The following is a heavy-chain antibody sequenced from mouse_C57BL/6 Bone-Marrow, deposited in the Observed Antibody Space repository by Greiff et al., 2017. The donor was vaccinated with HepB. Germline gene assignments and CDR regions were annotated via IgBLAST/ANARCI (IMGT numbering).Heavy chain of an antibody. Sequence: QVQLQQPGAELVKPGASVKLSCKASGNTFTSSWMHWVKQRPGQGLEWIGMIHPNSGSTNSNEKFKSKATLTVDKSSSTAYMQLSSLTSEDSAVYDCARWLLWYFDVWGTGTTVIVSP. CDR2: IHPNSGST. CDR1: GNTFTSSW. J-gene: IGHJ1*03. CDR3: ARWLLWYFDV. V-gene: IGHV1-64*01. D-gene: IGHD2-3*01.